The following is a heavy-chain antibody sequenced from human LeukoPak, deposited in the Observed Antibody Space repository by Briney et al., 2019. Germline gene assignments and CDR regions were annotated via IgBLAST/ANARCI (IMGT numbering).Heavy chain of an antibody. CDR2: IGAYNGNT. CDR3: AKDHQYDFDY. J-gene: IGHJ4*02. Sequence: ASVKVSCKASGYTFSSNGISWVRQAPGQGLEWMGWIGAYNGNTNYAQNFQGRVTMTTDTSTSTAYMELRTLRSDDTAVYYCAKDHQYDFDYWGQGTLVTVSP. CDR1: GYTFSSNG. V-gene: IGHV1-18*01. D-gene: IGHD2-8*01.